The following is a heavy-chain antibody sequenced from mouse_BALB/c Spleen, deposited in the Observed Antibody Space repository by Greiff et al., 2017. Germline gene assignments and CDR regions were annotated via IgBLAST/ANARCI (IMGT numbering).Heavy chain of an antibody. V-gene: IGHV1-69*02. CDR1: GYTFTSYW. CDR2: IYPSDSYT. D-gene: IGHD2-14*01. CDR3: TKDNRYDWYFDV. J-gene: IGHJ1*01. Sequence: VQLQQPGAELVRPGASVKLSCKASGYTFTSYWINWVKQRPGQGLEWIGNIYPSDSYTNYNQKFKDKATLTVDKSSSTAYMQLSSPTSEDSAVYYCTKDNRYDWYFDVWGAGTTVTVSA.